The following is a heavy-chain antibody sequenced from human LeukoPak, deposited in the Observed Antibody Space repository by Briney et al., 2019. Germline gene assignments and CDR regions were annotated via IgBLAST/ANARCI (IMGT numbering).Heavy chain of an antibody. Sequence: SETLSLTCTVSSGSIGSGTYYWSWIRQPAGTGLEWIGRIYANGSTNYNPSLKSRVTMSVDTSKKQFSLKLSSVTAADTAVYYYQYYFYMDVWGKGTTVTVSS. V-gene: IGHV4-61*02. CDR3: QYYFYMDV. CDR2: IYANGST. J-gene: IGHJ6*03. CDR1: SGSIGSGTYY. D-gene: IGHD2-2*01.